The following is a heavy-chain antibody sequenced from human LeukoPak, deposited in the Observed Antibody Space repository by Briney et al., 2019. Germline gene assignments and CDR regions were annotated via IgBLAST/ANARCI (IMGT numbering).Heavy chain of an antibody. CDR3: VSYSGSGDAFDI. CDR1: GGSISSYY. Sequence: SETLSLTCTVSGGSISSYYWSWIRQPPGKGLEWIGYIYYSGSTNYNPSLKSRVTISVDTSKNQFSLKLSSVTAADTAVYYCVSYSGSGDAFDIWGQGTMVTVSS. CDR2: IYYSGST. D-gene: IGHD1-26*01. J-gene: IGHJ3*02. V-gene: IGHV4-59*08.